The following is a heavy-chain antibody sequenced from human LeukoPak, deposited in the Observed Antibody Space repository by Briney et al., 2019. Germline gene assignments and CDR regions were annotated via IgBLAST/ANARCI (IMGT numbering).Heavy chain of an antibody. D-gene: IGHD3-9*01. CDR1: GGSFSGYH. Sequence: PSETLSLTCAVYGGSFSGYHWSWIRQPPGKGLEWIGEINHSGSTNYNPSLKSRVTISVDTSKNQFSLKLSSVTAADTAVYYCARGNYDILTGYLYWGQGTLVTVSS. CDR2: INHSGST. V-gene: IGHV4-34*01. CDR3: ARGNYDILTGYLY. J-gene: IGHJ4*02.